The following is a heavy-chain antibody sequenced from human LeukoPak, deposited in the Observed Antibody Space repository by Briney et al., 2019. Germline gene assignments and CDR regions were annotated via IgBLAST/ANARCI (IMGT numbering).Heavy chain of an antibody. V-gene: IGHV1-2*04. CDR2: INPNSGGT. CDR3: ARDSSYYDSSGYSNFDY. J-gene: IGHJ4*02. Sequence: GAPVKVSCKGSGYTFSSYAMHWVRQAPGQGLEWMGWINPNSGGTNYAQKFQGWVTMTRDTSISTAYMELSSLRSEDTAVYYCARDSSYYDSSGYSNFDYWGQGTLVTVSS. D-gene: IGHD3-22*01. CDR1: GYTFSSYA.